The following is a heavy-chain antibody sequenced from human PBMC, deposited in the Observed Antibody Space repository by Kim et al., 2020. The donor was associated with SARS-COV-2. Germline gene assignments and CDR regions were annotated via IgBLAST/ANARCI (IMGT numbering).Heavy chain of an antibody. CDR3: AKSGSGSYPSLYDY. D-gene: IGHD1-26*01. J-gene: IGHJ4*02. V-gene: IGHV3-30*18. CDR1: GFTFSSYG. CDR2: ISYDGSNK. Sequence: GGSLRLSCVASGFTFSSYGMPWVRQAPGKGLEWVAVISYDGSNKYYADSVKGRFTISRDNSKNTLYLQMNSLRADDTAVYYCAKSGSGSYPSLYDYWGQGTLVTVSS.